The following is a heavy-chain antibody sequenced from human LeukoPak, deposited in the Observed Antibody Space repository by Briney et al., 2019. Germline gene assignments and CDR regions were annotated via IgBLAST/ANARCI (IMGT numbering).Heavy chain of an antibody. V-gene: IGHV4-59*08. J-gene: IGHJ3*02. CDR1: GGSISNYY. CDR3: ARQSISSRRAFDI. CDR2: SYYSGST. D-gene: IGHD6-6*01. Sequence: SETLSLTCSVFGGSISNYYWSWIRQPPGKGLEYIGYSYYSGSTDYNPSLERRVTISVDTSKNQYSLMLTSVTAADSAVYYCARQSISSRRAFDIWGQGTMVTVSS.